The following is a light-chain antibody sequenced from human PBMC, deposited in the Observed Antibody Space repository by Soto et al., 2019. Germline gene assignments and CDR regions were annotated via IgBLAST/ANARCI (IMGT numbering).Light chain of an antibody. CDR2: AAS. CDR1: QSVTSNY. Sequence: EMVLTQSPGTLSLSPGERATLSCRASQSVTSNYLAWYQQKPGQAPRLLVYAASSRATGIPDRFSGSGSGTDFTCTISTLEPGELAKDYGQLYRNSAANTVGRGQRLEIE. J-gene: IGKJ5*01. CDR3: QLYRNSAANT. V-gene: IGKV3-20*01.